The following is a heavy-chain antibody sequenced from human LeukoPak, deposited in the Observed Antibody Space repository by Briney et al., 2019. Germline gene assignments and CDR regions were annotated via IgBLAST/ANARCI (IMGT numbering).Heavy chain of an antibody. CDR3: ARDGDYYDSSGYYDY. V-gene: IGHV3-21*01. Sequence: GGSLRLSCAASGFTFSSHYMNWVRQAPGKGLEWVSSITSSSSDIFYADSVRGRFTISRDNSKNTLYLQMNSLRAEDTAVYYCARDGDYYDSSGYYDYWGQGTLVTVSS. CDR2: ITSSSSDI. J-gene: IGHJ4*02. CDR1: GFTFSSHY. D-gene: IGHD3-22*01.